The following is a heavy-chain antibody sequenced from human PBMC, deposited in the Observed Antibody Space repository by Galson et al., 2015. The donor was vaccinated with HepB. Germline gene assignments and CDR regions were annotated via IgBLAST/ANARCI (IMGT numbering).Heavy chain of an antibody. CDR1: GFSLSTSGMC. D-gene: IGHD3-22*01. V-gene: IGHV2-70*01. J-gene: IGHJ4*02. CDR2: IDWDDDK. CDR3: ARSGYYYDSSGYYYGNNPFDY. Sequence: PALVKPTQTLTLTCTFSGFSLSTSGMCVSWIRQPPGKALEWLALIDWDDDKYYSTSLKTRLTISKDTSKNQVVLTMTNMDPVDTATYYCARSGYYYDSSGYYYGNNPFDYWGQGTLVTVSS.